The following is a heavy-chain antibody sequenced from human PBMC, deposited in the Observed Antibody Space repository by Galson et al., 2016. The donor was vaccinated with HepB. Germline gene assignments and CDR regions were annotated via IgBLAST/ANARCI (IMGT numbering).Heavy chain of an antibody. CDR3: ARIDCGGDCHPESV. CDR1: GYSFTSYW. J-gene: IGHJ4*02. Sequence: QSGAEVKEPGESLRISCKASGYSFTSYWISWVRQMPGKGLEWMGRLDPRDSSTRYSSSLQGRVTISADTSIDTVYLQWSSLKASDTAIYYCARIDCGGDCHPESVWGQGTLVSVSS. CDR2: LDPRDSST. V-gene: IGHV5-10-1*01. D-gene: IGHD2-21*02.